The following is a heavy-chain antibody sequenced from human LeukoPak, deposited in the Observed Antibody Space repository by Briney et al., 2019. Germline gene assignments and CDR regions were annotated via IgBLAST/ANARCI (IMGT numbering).Heavy chain of an antibody. CDR1: GGSITSSRYY. D-gene: IGHD3-22*01. Sequence: SETLSLTCTVSGGSITSSRYYWGWIRQPPGKGLEWIGSVYYSGSTLYSGSTYYNPSLKSRVTIPVDTSKNQFSLKLSSVTAADTAVYYCARVLDDSSGYDDYWGQGTLVTVSS. CDR2: VYYSGSTLYSGST. V-gene: IGHV4-39*07. J-gene: IGHJ4*02. CDR3: ARVLDDSSGYDDY.